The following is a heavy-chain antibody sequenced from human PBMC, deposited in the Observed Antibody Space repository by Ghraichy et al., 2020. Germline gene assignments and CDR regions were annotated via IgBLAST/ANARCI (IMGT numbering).Heavy chain of an antibody. Sequence: LSLTCAASGFTFSTYPMYWVRQAPGKGLEWVAVISYDGSIKYYADSVKGRFTISRDNSKNTLYLQMSSLRAEDTAVHYCARGNRLADYFHYAFDIWGQGTTVTVSS. CDR3: ARGNRLADYFHYAFDI. D-gene: IGHD6-25*01. V-gene: IGHV3-30-3*01. J-gene: IGHJ6*02. CDR1: GFTFSTYP. CDR2: ISYDGSIK.